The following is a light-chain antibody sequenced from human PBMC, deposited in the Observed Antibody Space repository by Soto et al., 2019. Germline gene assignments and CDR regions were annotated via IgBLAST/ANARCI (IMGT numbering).Light chain of an antibody. V-gene: IGKV3-15*01. J-gene: IGKJ5*01. CDR3: QQYNNWPPIT. Sequence: EIVMTQSPATLSVSPGERATLSCRASQSVSSNLAWYQQKLGQAPRLLIYGASTRATGIPARFRGSGSGTEVAHPISRRQSGDFVVYYCQQYNNWPPITFGQGTRLEIK. CDR2: GAS. CDR1: QSVSSN.